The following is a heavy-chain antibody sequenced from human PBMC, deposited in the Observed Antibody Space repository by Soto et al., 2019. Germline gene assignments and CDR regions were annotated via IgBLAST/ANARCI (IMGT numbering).Heavy chain of an antibody. D-gene: IGHD3-10*01. V-gene: IGHV3-23*01. Sequence: GGSLRLSCAASGFTFSSYAMSWVRQAPGKGLEWVSAISGSGGSTYYADSVKGRFTISRDNSKNTLYLQMNSLRAEDTAVYYCAKAWVRGVIITEGIVFDYWGQGTLVTVSS. CDR2: ISGSGGST. CDR1: GFTFSSYA. J-gene: IGHJ4*02. CDR3: AKAWVRGVIITEGIVFDY.